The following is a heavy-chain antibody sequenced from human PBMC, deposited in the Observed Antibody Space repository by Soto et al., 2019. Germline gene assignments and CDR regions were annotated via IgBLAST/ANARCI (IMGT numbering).Heavy chain of an antibody. D-gene: IGHD6-19*01. J-gene: IGHJ4*02. CDR3: ARGWGIAVAGIFSASYFDY. V-gene: IGHV4-34*01. CDR2: INHSGST. Sequence: SETLSLTCAVYGGSFSGYYWSWIRQPPGKGLEWIGEINHSGSTNYNPSLKSRVTISVDTSKNQFSLKLSSVTAADTAVYYCARGWGIAVAGIFSASYFDYWGQGTPVTVSS. CDR1: GGSFSGYY.